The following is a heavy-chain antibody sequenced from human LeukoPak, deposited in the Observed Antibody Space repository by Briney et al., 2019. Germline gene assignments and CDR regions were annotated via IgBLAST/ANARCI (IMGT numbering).Heavy chain of an antibody. CDR1: GYSISSGYY. J-gene: IGHJ6*03. Sequence: PSETLSLTCAVSGYSISSGYYWGWIRQPPGKGLEWIGSIHHSGSTYYNPSLKSRVTISVDTSKNQFSLKLSSVTAADTAVYYCARLPKPYSSSWYYMEVWGKGNTVTASS. D-gene: IGHD6-13*01. V-gene: IGHV4-38-2*01. CDR3: ARLPKPYSSSWYYMEV. CDR2: IHHSGST.